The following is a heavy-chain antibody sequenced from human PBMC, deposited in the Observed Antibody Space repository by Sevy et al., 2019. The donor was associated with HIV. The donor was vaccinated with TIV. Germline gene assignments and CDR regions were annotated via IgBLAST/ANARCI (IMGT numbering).Heavy chain of an antibody. CDR2: IEGDGSDK. J-gene: IGHJ4*02. V-gene: IGHV3-7*01. Sequence: GGSLRRSCAASGFTFRAYWMNWVRQAPGKGLEWVANIEGDGSDKHYGDAWEGRFTISRDNGKNLLYLQINSLRVEDTAVYYCAHETIGRFDSWGQGTLVTVSS. D-gene: IGHD3-16*01. CDR3: AHETIGRFDS. CDR1: GFTFRAYW.